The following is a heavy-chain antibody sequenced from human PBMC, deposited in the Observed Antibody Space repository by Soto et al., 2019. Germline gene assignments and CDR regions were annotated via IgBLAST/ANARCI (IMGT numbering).Heavy chain of an antibody. V-gene: IGHV4-39*01. J-gene: IGHJ4*02. CDR1: GGSISSSSYY. D-gene: IGHD5-18*01. CDR3: ARHCRVDTSMAIDY. CDR2: IDYSGNT. Sequence: PSETLSLTCTVSGGSISSSSYYWVWIRQPPGRGLVWVGSIDYSGNTYYNPSLKSRVTITVDTSKNQLTLKLSSVTAADTAVYYCARHCRVDTSMAIDYWGQGTLVTVSS.